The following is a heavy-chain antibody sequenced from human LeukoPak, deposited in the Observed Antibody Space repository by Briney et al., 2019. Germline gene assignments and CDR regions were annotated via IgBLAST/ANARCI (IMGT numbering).Heavy chain of an antibody. J-gene: IGHJ6*03. V-gene: IGHV3-48*01. CDR1: GFTFSSYS. D-gene: IGHD3-3*01. CDR2: ISSSSSTI. Sequence: GGSLRLSCAASGFTFSSYSMNWVRQAPGKGLEWVSYISSSSSTIYYADSVKGRFTISGDNAKNSLYLQMNSLRAEDTAVYYCARDPREDFWSGYYSSYYYYYMDVWGKGTTVTVSS. CDR3: ARDPREDFWSGYYSSYYYYYMDV.